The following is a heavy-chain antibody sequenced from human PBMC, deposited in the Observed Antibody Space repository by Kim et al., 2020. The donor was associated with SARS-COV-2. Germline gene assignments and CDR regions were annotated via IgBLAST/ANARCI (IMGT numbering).Heavy chain of an antibody. J-gene: IGHJ5*02. V-gene: IGHV3-23*01. CDR2: ICDSDGRT. D-gene: IGHD2-2*02. CDR3: ATDNSATCYSPIGS. CDR1: GFTFNRYA. Sequence: GGSLRLSCAASGFTFNRYAMSWVRQAPGKGLEWVSVICDSDGRTYYADSVKGRFTISRDNSKNTLYLQMNSLIAADTAIYYCATDNSATCYSPIGSWCQG.